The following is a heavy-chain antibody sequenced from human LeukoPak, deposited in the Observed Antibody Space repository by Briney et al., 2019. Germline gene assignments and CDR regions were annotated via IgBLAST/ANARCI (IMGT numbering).Heavy chain of an antibody. CDR3: ARGISFSGSWPFDQ. CDR2: ISGNGFNT. D-gene: IGHD2-15*01. V-gene: IGHV3-64*01. CDR1: GFTFNSYA. Sequence: GGSLRLSCAASGFTFNSYAMFWVRQAPGKGPEFVSAISGNGFNTNYANSVKGRFSISRDNSNSTLYLQMGSLRPEDMAVYYCARGISFSGSWPFDQWGQGTLVTVSS. J-gene: IGHJ4*02.